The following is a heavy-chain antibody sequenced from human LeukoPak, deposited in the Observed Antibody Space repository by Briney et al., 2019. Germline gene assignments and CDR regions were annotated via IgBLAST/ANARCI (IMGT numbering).Heavy chain of an antibody. CDR2: INPNSGGT. Sequence: ASVKVSCKASGYTFTGYYMHWVRQAPGQGLEWMGWINPNSGGTNYAQKFQGRVTMTRDTSISTAYMELSRLRSDDTAVYYCARDLSYYGSGSDYWGQGTLVTVSS. D-gene: IGHD3-10*01. CDR3: ARDLSYYGSGSDY. V-gene: IGHV1-2*02. CDR1: GYTFTGYY. J-gene: IGHJ4*02.